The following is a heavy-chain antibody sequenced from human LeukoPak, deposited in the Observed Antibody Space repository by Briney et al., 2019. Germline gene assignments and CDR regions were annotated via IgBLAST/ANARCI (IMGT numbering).Heavy chain of an antibody. CDR1: GFTLSSYG. D-gene: IGHD3-10*01. J-gene: IGHJ5*02. V-gene: IGHV3-33*08. Sequence: GGSLRLTCVASGFTLSSYGMHWVCQAPGKGLEWVAVIWYDGSKKYYADSVKGRFTISRDNSKNTLYLEMNSLRAEDTAVYYCARSLERDYHCSGSYYNIKWVNTWGQGTLVTVSS. CDR2: IWYDGSKK. CDR3: ARSLERDYHCSGSYYNIKWVNT.